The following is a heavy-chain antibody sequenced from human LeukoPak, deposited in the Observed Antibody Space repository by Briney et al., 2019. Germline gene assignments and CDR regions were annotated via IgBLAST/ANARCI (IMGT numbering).Heavy chain of an antibody. CDR1: GFTFSSYA. J-gene: IGHJ4*02. D-gene: IGHD3-9*01. CDR2: ISGSGGGT. V-gene: IGHV3-23*01. Sequence: GGSLRLSCAASGFTFSSYAMNWVRQAPGKGLEWVSGISGSGGGTYYADSVKGRFTISRDSSRNTLYLQMNSLRAEDTAVYYCAKGLTNLGDGWGQGTLVTVSS. CDR3: AKGLTNLGDG.